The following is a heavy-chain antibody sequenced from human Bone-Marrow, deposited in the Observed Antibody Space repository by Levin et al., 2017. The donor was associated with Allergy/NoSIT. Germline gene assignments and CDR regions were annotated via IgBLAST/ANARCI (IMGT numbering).Heavy chain of an antibody. CDR3: ARSYCSGDTCFSDAFDV. D-gene: IGHD2-15*01. Sequence: ASVKVSCKASGYTFTSYYMHWVRQAPGQGLEWMGIVNPSGGNTNFPQRFQGRVTMTRDTSTSTVYMELRSLRSDDTAVYYCARSYCSGDTCFSDAFDVWGQGTMVTVSS. CDR1: GYTFTSYY. J-gene: IGHJ3*01. V-gene: IGHV1-46*01. CDR2: VNPSGGNT.